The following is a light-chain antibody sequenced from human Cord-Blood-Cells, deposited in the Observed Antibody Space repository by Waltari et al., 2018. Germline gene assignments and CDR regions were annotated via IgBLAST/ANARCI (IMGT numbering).Light chain of an antibody. J-gene: IGKJ1*01. Sequence: DIQMTQSPPTLSASVGDRVTITCRASQSISSWLAWYQQKPGNAPKLLIYDASSLESGVPSRFSGSGSGTEFTLTISSLQPDDFATYYCQQYNSYSTFGQGTKVEIK. CDR3: QQYNSYST. CDR2: DAS. CDR1: QSISSW. V-gene: IGKV1-5*01.